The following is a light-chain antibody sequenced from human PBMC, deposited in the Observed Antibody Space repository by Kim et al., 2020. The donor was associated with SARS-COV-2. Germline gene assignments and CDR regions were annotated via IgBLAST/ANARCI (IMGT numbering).Light chain of an antibody. Sequence: YPRERATLPCRASQSVSSNYLAWYQQKPGQAPRLLIYGASSRAAGIPDRFSGSGSGTDFTLTITRLEPEDFAVYYCQQYSSSPATFGQGTKVDIE. CDR3: QQYSSSPAT. V-gene: IGKV3-20*01. J-gene: IGKJ1*01. CDR1: QSVSSNY. CDR2: GAS.